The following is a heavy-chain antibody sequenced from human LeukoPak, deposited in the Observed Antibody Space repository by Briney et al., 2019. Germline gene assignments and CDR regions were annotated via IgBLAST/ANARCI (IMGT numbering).Heavy chain of an antibody. CDR1: GGSISSSSYY. J-gene: IGHJ4*02. CDR3: ARESSVTATY. CDR2: MYYSGST. V-gene: IGHV4-39*07. D-gene: IGHD2-15*01. Sequence: SETLSLTCTVSGGSISSSSYYWGWIRQPPGKGLEWIGSMYYSGSTYYNPSLKSRVTISVDTSKNQFSLKVSSVTAADTAVYYCARESSVTATYWGQGTLVIVSS.